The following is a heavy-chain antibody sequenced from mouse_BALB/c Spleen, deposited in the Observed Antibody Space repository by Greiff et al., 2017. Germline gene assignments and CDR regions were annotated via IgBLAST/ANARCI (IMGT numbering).Heavy chain of an antibody. CDR1: GYTFTSYT. V-gene: IGHV1-4*01. D-gene: IGHD2-2*01. CDR2: INPSSGYT. CDR3: AGYEEAMDY. Sequence: QVQLKESGAELARPGASVKMSCKASGYTFTSYTMHWVKQRPGQGLEWIGYINPSSGYTNYNQKFKDKATLTADKSSSTAYMQLSSLTSEDSAVYYCAGYEEAMDYWGQGTSVTVSS. J-gene: IGHJ4*01.